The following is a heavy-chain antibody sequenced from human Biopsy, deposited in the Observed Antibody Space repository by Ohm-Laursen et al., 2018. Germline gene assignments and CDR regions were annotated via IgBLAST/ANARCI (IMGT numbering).Heavy chain of an antibody. CDR3: ARGYGGSSRYFDL. Sequence: PSDTLSLTCTVSGDDSIASYYWSWIRQSPEKGLEWIGFVFHSGLTSYHPSLRSRVSISVDSSKNQFYLSLSSLTPADTAVYFCARGYGGSSRYFDLWGRGTQVTVSS. J-gene: IGHJ2*01. CDR1: GDDSIASYY. V-gene: IGHV4-59*07. D-gene: IGHD3-16*01. CDR2: VFHSGLT.